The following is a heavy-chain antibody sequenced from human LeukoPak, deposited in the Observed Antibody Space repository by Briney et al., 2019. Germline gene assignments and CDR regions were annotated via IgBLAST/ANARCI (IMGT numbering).Heavy chain of an antibody. D-gene: IGHD3-10*01. J-gene: IGHJ4*02. CDR2: IWYDGSNK. V-gene: IGHV3-33*01. Sequence: GGSLRLSCAASGFTFSSYGMHWVRQAPGKGLEWVAVIWYDGSNKYYADSVKGRSTISRDNSKNTLYLQMNSLRAEDTAVYYCAREGRAYYYGSGSPFDYWGQGTLVTVSS. CDR1: GFTFSSYG. CDR3: AREGRAYYYGSGSPFDY.